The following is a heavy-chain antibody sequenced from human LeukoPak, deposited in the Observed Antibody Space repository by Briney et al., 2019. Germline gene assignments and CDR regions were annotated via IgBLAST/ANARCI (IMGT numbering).Heavy chain of an antibody. J-gene: IGHJ5*02. V-gene: IGHV3-30*02. D-gene: IGHD6-19*01. CDR2: IRYDGSNK. Sequence: GGSLRLSCAASGFTFISYGMHWVRQAPGKGLEWVAFIRYDGSNKYYADSVKGRFTISRDNSKNTLYLQMNSLRAEDTAVYYCAKGHVVAGTRWFDPWGQGTLVTVSS. CDR3: AKGHVVAGTRWFDP. CDR1: GFTFISYG.